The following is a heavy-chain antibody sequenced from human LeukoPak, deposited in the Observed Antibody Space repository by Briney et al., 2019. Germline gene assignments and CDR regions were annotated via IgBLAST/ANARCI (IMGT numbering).Heavy chain of an antibody. Sequence: GGSLRLSCAASGFTFSSYWMHWVRQAPGKGLVWVSRINSDGTSTRNADSVKGRVTISRDNAKNTLYLQVDSLRAEGTAVYYCARGQHYYDSSGPYYFDYWGQGILVTVSS. CDR2: INSDGTST. V-gene: IGHV3-74*01. D-gene: IGHD3-22*01. CDR3: ARGQHYYDSSGPYYFDY. CDR1: GFTFSSYW. J-gene: IGHJ4*02.